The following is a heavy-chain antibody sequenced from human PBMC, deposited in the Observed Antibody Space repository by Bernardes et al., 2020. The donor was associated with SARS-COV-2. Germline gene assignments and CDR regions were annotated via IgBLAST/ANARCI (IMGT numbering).Heavy chain of an antibody. J-gene: IGHJ4*02. CDR3: ARDFKVGACRAAPPVH. CDR2: IWFDGTNK. V-gene: IGHV3-33*01. D-gene: IGHD1-26*01. CDR1: GFTLNDFA. Sequence: GGSLRLSCAASGFTLNDFAMHWVRQAPGKGLEWVAVIWFDGTNKFYADSVKGRFTISRDNSKNTVFLQMNSLRADDTAVYYCARDFKVGACRAAPPVHWRLGPLGIVSS.